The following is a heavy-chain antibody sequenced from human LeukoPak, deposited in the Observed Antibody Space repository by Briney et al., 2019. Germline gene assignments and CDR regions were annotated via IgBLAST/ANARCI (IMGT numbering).Heavy chain of an antibody. Sequence: GGSLRLSCAASGFTFDDYAMHWVRQAPGKGLEWVSGISWNSGSIGYADSVKGRFTISRDNAKNSLYLQMNSLRAEGTSLSYPAKSVRVRGSGRATDWFDHWGQGTLVTVSS. CDR2: ISWNSGSI. V-gene: IGHV3-9*01. CDR1: GFTFDDYA. J-gene: IGHJ5*02. D-gene: IGHD1-14*01. CDR3: AKSVRVRGSGRATDWFDH.